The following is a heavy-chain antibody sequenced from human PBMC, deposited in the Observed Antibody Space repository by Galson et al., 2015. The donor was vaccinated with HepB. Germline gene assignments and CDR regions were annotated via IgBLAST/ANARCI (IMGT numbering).Heavy chain of an antibody. CDR1: GFTFSHYW. D-gene: IGHD3-3*01. V-gene: IGHV3-7*03. CDR3: ARAADFWSGRYYFDY. J-gene: IGHJ4*02. Sequence: SLRLSCAASGFTFSHYWMSWVRQAPGKGLEWVANINQDESEKYYVDSVKGRFTISRDNAKKSLYLQMNSLRAEDTAVYYCARAADFWSGRYYFDYWGQGTLVTVSS. CDR2: INQDESEK.